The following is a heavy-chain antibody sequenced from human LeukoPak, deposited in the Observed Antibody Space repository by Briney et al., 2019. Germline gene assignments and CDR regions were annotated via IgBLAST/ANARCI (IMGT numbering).Heavy chain of an antibody. V-gene: IGHV3-20*04. Sequence: GGSLRLSCAASGFTFDDYGMSWVRQAPGKGLEWVSGINWNGGSTGYADSVKGRFTISRDNAKNSLYLQMNSLRAEDTAIYYCTRVGYIDEGIDYWGQGTLVTVSS. J-gene: IGHJ4*02. CDR1: GFTFDDYG. CDR3: TRVGYIDEGIDY. CDR2: INWNGGST. D-gene: IGHD5-24*01.